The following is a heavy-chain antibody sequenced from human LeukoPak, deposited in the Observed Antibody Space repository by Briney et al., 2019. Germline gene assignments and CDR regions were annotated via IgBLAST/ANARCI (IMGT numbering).Heavy chain of an antibody. J-gene: IGHJ3*02. Sequence: GGSLRLSCAASGFTFSNTWMNWVRQAPGKGLEWVGRVKSEIDGGATDYAAPVQGRFTISREDSQATLYLQMNSLKTEDTAVYYCTTGGSVIVAGTRAFDIWGQGTMVTVSS. V-gene: IGHV3-15*07. CDR3: TTGGSVIVAGTRAFDI. CDR2: VKSEIDGGAT. D-gene: IGHD5-12*01. CDR1: GFTFSNTW.